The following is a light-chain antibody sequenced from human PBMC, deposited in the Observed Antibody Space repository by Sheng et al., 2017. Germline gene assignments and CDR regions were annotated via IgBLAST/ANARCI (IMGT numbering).Light chain of an antibody. CDR3: QQYNSYSNT. CDR1: QSIGGR. CDR2: GAS. J-gene: IGKJ2*01. Sequence: DIQMTQSPSSLSASVGDRVTITCRASQSIGGRLAWYQQKPGKAPKLLIYGASILQPGVPSKFSGSGSGTDFTLTITSLQPEDFATYYCQQYNSYSNTFGQGTKLEIK. V-gene: IGKV1-5*01.